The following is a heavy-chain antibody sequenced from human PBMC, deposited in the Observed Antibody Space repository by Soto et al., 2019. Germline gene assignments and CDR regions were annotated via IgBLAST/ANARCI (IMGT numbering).Heavy chain of an antibody. V-gene: IGHV3-64*01. CDR2: ISSNGGST. J-gene: IGHJ4*02. CDR3: ARGGRGYEFDY. CDR1: GFTFSSYA. Sequence: VQLVESGGGLVQPGGSLRLSCAASGFTFSSYAMHWVRQAPGKGLEYVSAISSNGGSTDYANSVKGRFTISRDNSMNALYLQMGSLRAEDMAVYYCARGGRGYEFDYWGQGTLVTVSS. D-gene: IGHD5-12*01.